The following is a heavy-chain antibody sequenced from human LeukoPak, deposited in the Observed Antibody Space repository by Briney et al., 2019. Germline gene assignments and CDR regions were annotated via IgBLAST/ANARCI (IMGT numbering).Heavy chain of an antibody. CDR3: ARDTIRYFDWLWGVDYYYYMDV. Sequence: GASVKVSCKASGYTFTSYGISWVRQAPGQGLEWMGWISAYNGNTNYAQKLQGRVTMTTDTSTSTAYMELRSLRSDDTAVYYCARDTIRYFDWLWGVDYYYYMDVWGKGTTVTVSS. J-gene: IGHJ6*03. D-gene: IGHD3-9*01. CDR1: GYTFTSYG. V-gene: IGHV1-18*01. CDR2: ISAYNGNT.